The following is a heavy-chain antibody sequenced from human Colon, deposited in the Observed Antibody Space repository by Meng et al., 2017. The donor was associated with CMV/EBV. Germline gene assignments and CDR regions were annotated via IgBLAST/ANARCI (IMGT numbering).Heavy chain of an antibody. CDR1: GYTFPGYL. Sequence: LVRSGGEMREPGASVKVPCKASGYTFPGYLIHWVRQAPGQGLEWMGWINPYSGDTIYAQKFEVGVTMTRDASITTAYLELSSLKSDDTAVYYCGTFGGDFDYWGQGTLVTVSS. CDR3: GTFGGDFDY. D-gene: IGHD3-3*01. V-gene: IGHV1-2*02. J-gene: IGHJ4*02. CDR2: INPYSGDT.